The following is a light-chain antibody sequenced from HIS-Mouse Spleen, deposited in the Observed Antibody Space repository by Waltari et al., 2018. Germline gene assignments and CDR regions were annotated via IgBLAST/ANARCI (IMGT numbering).Light chain of an antibody. V-gene: IGLV2-23*01. J-gene: IGLJ3*02. CDR2: EGS. CDR3: CSYAGSSTWV. CDR1: SSDVGSYNL. Sequence: QSALTQPASVSGSPGQSITISCTGTSSDVGSYNLVSWYQQHPGNAPKLIIYEGSKRPSVVANRFAGSKSGNTAALTISGLQAEDEADYYCCSYAGSSTWVFGGGTKLTVL.